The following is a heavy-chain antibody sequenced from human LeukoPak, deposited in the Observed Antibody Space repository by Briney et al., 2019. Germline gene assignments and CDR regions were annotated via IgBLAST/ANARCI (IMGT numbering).Heavy chain of an antibody. Sequence: KPSETLSLTCTVSGDSVSIYYWSWIRQPPGKGLEWIGYIYHSGSTNYNPSLKSRVTISVGTSKNQFSLKLSSVTAADTAVYYCARVIAREYFDCWGQGTLVTVSS. CDR3: ARVIAREYFDC. J-gene: IGHJ4*02. CDR2: IYHSGST. D-gene: IGHD2-21*01. CDR1: GDSVSIYY. V-gene: IGHV4-59*08.